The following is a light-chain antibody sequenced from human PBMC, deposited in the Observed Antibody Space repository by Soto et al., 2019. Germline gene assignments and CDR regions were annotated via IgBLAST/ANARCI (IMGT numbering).Light chain of an antibody. CDR1: QSVLYSSNNKNY. V-gene: IGKV4-1*01. J-gene: IGKJ4*01. CDR2: WAS. Sequence: DIVMTQSPDSLAVYLGERATINCKSSQSVLYSSNNKNYLAWYQQKPGQPPKLLIYWASTRESGVTDRFSGSGSGTDFTLTISILQAEDVAADYCQQDYSTPLTVGGGTKVEIK. CDR3: QQDYSTPLT.